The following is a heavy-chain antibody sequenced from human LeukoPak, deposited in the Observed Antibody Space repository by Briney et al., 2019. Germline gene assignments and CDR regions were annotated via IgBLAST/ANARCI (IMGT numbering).Heavy chain of an antibody. Sequence: GGSLRLSCAASGFTFSSYAMNWVRQAPGRGLEWVSAVDRSSDSTYYAESVKGRFTVSRDNSKSTLFLEMNSLRAEDTAVYYCARGGSRHPSPEDYWGRGTLVTVSS. CDR3: ARGGSRHPSPEDY. CDR2: VDRSSDST. CDR1: GFTFSSYA. D-gene: IGHD1-1*01. V-gene: IGHV3-23*01. J-gene: IGHJ4*02.